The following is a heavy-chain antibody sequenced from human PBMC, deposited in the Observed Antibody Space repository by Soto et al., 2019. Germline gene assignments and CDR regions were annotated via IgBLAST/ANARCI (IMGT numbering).Heavy chain of an antibody. D-gene: IGHD3-3*01. CDR2: IYWDDDK. J-gene: IGHJ4*02. V-gene: IGHV2-5*02. CDR3: AHRVLRTVFGLVTTTAIYFDF. Sequence: QITLKESGPTVVKPTETLTLTCTFSGFSLTTSGVGVGWVRQSPGKAPEGLALIYWDDDKRYSTSLKSRLNITKDTSKNQVVLTMANVDPADIATYYCAHRVLRTVFGLVTTTAIYFDFWGQGTPVVVSS. CDR1: GFSLTTSGVG.